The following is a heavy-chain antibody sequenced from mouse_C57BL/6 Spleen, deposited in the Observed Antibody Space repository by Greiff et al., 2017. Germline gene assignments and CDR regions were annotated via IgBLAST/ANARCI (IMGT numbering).Heavy chain of an antibody. CDR2: VYSSNGGT. J-gene: IGHJ4*01. Sequence: EVQLQQSGPVLVKPGPSVKISCKASGFTFTDYYMHWVKQSHGKSLAWIGLVYSSNGGTSYNQKVKGKATFTVDTSSSTAYRELIRLTSEDSAVYYCASMAYYSNYGMDYWGQGTSVTVSS. D-gene: IGHD2-5*01. V-gene: IGHV1-36*01. CDR1: GFTFTDYY. CDR3: ASMAYYSNYGMDY.